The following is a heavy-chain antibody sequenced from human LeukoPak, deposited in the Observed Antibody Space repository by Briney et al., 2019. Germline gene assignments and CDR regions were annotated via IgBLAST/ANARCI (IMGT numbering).Heavy chain of an antibody. CDR1: GFIFSNHW. CDR3: ARGRPNYYDSSGYYSFGG. V-gene: IGHV3-7*01. Sequence: GGSLRLSCTASGFIFSNHWMSWVRQAPGKGLGWVADIKQDGSKKYYLDSVKGRFTLSRDNAKNSLYLQMNSLRAEDTAVYYCARGRPNYYDSSGYYSFGGWGQGTLVTVSS. CDR2: IKQDGSKK. D-gene: IGHD3-22*01. J-gene: IGHJ4*02.